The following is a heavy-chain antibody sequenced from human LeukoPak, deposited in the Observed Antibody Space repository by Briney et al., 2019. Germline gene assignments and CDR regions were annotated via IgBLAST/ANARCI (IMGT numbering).Heavy chain of an antibody. CDR1: GFTFSGYS. V-gene: IGHV3-23*01. CDR2: VWPKNDKT. CDR3: ARDPGYYDFWSGYFSDSYYFDY. D-gene: IGHD3-3*01. Sequence: GGSLRLSCVASGFTFSGYSMGWVRQAPGRGLEWVSFVWPKNDKTYYADSVRGRFTISRDNSKNTLYLQMNSLRAEDTAVYYCARDPGYYDFWSGYFSDSYYFDYWGQGTLVTVSS. J-gene: IGHJ4*02.